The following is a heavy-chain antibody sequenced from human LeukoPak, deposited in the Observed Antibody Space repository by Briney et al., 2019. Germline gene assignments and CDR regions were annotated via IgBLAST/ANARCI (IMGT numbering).Heavy chain of an antibody. CDR1: GFRFSSYW. V-gene: IGHV3-33*08. J-gene: IGHJ4*02. CDR3: AREVAARPGRFDY. D-gene: IGHD6-6*01. CDR2: IWYDGSNK. Sequence: PGGSLRLSCAASGFRFSSYWMSWVRQAPGKGLEWVAVIWYDGSNKYYADSVKGRFTISRDNSKNTLYLQMNSLRAEDTAVYYCAREVAARPGRFDYWGQGTLVTVSS.